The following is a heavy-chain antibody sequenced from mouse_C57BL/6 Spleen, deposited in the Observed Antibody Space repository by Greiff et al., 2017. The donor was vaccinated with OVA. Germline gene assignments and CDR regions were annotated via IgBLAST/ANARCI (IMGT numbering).Heavy chain of an antibody. D-gene: IGHD3-2*02. Sequence: VQLKESGGGLVQPGGSLSLSCAASGFTFTDYYMSWVRQPPGKALEWLGFIRNKANGYTTEYSASVKGRFTISRDNSQSILYLQMNALRAEDSATYYCARFNVDSSGYYYFDYWGQGTTLTVSS. J-gene: IGHJ2*01. V-gene: IGHV7-3*01. CDR1: GFTFTDYY. CDR2: IRNKANGYTT. CDR3: ARFNVDSSGYYYFDY.